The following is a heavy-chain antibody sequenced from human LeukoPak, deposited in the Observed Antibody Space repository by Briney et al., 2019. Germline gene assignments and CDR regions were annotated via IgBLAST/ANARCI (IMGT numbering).Heavy chain of an antibody. CDR2: IYYSGST. J-gene: IGHJ4*02. Sequence: SETLSLTCTVSDASISSYYWSWIRQPPGKGLEWIAYIYYSGSTYYNPSLKSRVTMSVDASKNQFSLKLSSVTAADTAVYYCARVTGDSSGYYYFDYWGQGTLVTVSS. CDR1: DASISSYY. D-gene: IGHD3-22*01. CDR3: ARVTGDSSGYYYFDY. V-gene: IGHV4-30-4*08.